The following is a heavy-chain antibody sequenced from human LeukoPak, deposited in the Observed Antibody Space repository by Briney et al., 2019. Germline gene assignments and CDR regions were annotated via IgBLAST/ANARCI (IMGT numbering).Heavy chain of an antibody. CDR1: GGSFSSGSYY. D-gene: IGHD6-19*01. J-gene: IGHJ4*02. CDR2: IYYSGSA. V-gene: IGHV4-61*01. Sequence: SETLSLTCTVSGGSFSSGSYYWSWLRQPPGKGVEWIGYIYYSGSADYNPSLKSRVTISADTSKNQFSLKVTSVTAADTAVYYCARGSGWYYFDYWGQGALVTVSS. CDR3: ARGSGWYYFDY.